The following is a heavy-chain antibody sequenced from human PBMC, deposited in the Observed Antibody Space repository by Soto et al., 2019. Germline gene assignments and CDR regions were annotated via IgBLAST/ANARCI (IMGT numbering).Heavy chain of an antibody. Sequence: EVQLVESGGGLVKPGGSLRLSCAASGFTFSSYSMNWVRQAPGKGLEWVSSISSSSSYIYYADSLKGRFTNSRDNAKNSLYLQMNSLRAEDTAVYYCARAGIAVAGEFDYWGQGTLVTVSS. V-gene: IGHV3-21*01. CDR1: GFTFSSYS. J-gene: IGHJ4*02. CDR2: ISSSSSYI. D-gene: IGHD6-19*01. CDR3: ARAGIAVAGEFDY.